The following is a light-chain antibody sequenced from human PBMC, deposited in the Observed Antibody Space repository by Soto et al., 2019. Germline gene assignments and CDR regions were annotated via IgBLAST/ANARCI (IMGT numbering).Light chain of an antibody. CDR1: QSVSSSY. CDR2: DSS. V-gene: IGKV3D-20*02. Sequence: EIVLTQSPGTLSLSPGERATLSFSASQSVSSSYLAWYQQKPGQAPKLLIYDSSNRATGIPARFSASGSVTDFTLTISSLEPEDSAVYFCQQRRNWPLTFGGGTKVDI. J-gene: IGKJ4*01. CDR3: QQRRNWPLT.